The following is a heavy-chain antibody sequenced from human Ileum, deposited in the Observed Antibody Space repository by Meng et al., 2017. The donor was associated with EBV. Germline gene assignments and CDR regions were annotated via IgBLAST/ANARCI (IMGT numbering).Heavy chain of an antibody. CDR3: AKVSLTGTFYDH. CDR2: IFHIGST. Sequence: QVQVHGLGPGLVKPSGTLSLPCPGSGGSVRSNSGWSWLRQPPGRGLEWIGEIFHIGSTNNSPSLKSRVTISVDNSKNQFSLSLTSVTAADTAIYYCAKVSLTGTFYDHWGQGILVTVSS. CDR1: GGSVRSNSG. D-gene: IGHD3-9*01. J-gene: IGHJ4*02. V-gene: IGHV4-4*02.